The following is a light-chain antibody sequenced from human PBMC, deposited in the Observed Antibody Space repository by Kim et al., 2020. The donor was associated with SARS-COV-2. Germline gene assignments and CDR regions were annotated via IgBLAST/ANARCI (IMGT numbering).Light chain of an antibody. Sequence: VKLTCTLSSGHSSYAIAWHQQQPQKGPRYLMKLNSDGSHSKGDGIPDRFSGSSSGAERYLTISSLQSEDEADYYCQTWGTGIWVFGGGTQLTVL. CDR2: LNSDGSH. CDR3: QTWGTGIWV. J-gene: IGLJ3*02. CDR1: SGHSSYA. V-gene: IGLV4-69*01.